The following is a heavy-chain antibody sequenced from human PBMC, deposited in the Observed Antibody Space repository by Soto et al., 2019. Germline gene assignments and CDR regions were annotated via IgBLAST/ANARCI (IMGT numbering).Heavy chain of an antibody. CDR3: ARSYYDFWSGPPFDY. J-gene: IGHJ4*02. Sequence: SETLSLTCTVSGGSISSYYWSWIRQPPGKGLEWIGYIYYSGSTNYNPSLKSRVTISVDTSKNQFSLKLSSVTAADTAVYYCARSYYDFWSGPPFDYWGQETLVTVSS. V-gene: IGHV4-59*01. CDR2: IYYSGST. CDR1: GGSISSYY. D-gene: IGHD3-3*01.